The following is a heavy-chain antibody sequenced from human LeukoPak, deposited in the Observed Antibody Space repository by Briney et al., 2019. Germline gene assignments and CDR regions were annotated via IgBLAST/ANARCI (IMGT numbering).Heavy chain of an antibody. CDR2: INPNSGGT. V-gene: IGHV1-2*04. Sequence: ASVKVSCKASGYIFTGYHMHWVRQAPGQGLEWMGWINPNSGGTNYAQKFQGWVTMTRDTSISTAYMELSRLRSDDTAVYYCTRVPSSGWYGVYFDYWGQGTLVTVSS. J-gene: IGHJ4*02. CDR1: GYIFTGYH. D-gene: IGHD6-19*01. CDR3: TRVPSSGWYGVYFDY.